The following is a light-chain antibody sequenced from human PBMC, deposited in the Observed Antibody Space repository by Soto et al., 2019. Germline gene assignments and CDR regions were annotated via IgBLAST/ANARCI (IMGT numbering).Light chain of an antibody. V-gene: IGKV2-30*01. CDR2: KVS. J-gene: IGKJ2*01. CDR1: QSLVYRDGNTY. CDR3: MQGSHWPYT. Sequence: VVMTQSPMSLPVPLGQPASISCTSSQSLVYRDGNTYLNWFHQRPGQPPRRLIYKVSNRDSGVPDRFSGSGSASDFTLKISRVASEDVGLYYCMQGSHWPYTFGQGTKLEIK.